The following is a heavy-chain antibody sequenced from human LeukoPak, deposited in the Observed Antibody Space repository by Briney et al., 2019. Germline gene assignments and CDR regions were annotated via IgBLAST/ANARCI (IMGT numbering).Heavy chain of an antibody. Sequence: SETLSLTCTVSGGSINSYYWSRIRQPPGKGLEWIGYIYYTGGETNYNPSLKSRLTISVDTSKNQFSLMMTSVTAADTAIYYCARQPAATAAFDIWAQGTMVTVSS. D-gene: IGHD5-18*01. J-gene: IGHJ3*02. CDR1: GGSINSYY. V-gene: IGHV4-59*08. CDR3: ARQPAATAAFDI. CDR2: IYYTGGET.